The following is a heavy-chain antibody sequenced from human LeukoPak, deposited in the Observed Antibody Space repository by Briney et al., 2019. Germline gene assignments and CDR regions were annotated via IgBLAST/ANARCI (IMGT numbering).Heavy chain of an antibody. D-gene: IGHD3-22*01. CDR3: AKSRRDYYDSSGYYGDGVDY. CDR2: IWYDGSNK. Sequence: PGGSLRLSCAASGFTFSSYGMHWVRQAPGKGLEWVAVIWYDGSNKYYADSVKGRFTISRDNSKNTLYLQMNSLRAEDTAVYYCAKSRRDYYDSSGYYGDGVDYWGQGTLVTVSS. V-gene: IGHV3-33*06. J-gene: IGHJ4*02. CDR1: GFTFSSYG.